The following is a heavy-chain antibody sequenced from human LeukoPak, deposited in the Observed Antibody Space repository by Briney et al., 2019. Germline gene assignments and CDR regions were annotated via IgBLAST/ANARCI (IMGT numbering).Heavy chain of an antibody. CDR3: ATVSLNSGSYPD. V-gene: IGHV1-24*01. D-gene: IGHD1-26*01. Sequence: ASVKVSCKVSGYTLTELSMHWVRRAPGKGLEWMGGFDPEDGETIYAQKFQGRVTMTEDTSTDTAYMELSSLRSEDTAVYYCATVSLNSGSYPDWGQGTLVTVSS. CDR2: FDPEDGET. J-gene: IGHJ4*02. CDR1: GYTLTELS.